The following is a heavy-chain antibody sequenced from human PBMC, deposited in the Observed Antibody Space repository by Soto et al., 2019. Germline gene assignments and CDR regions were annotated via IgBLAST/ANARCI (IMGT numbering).Heavy chain of an antibody. CDR2: IYYSGST. CDR3: AREMVVATMEGDYYYGMDV. J-gene: IGHJ6*02. D-gene: IGHD5-12*01. Sequence: SETQCLTSTVSGGSISGGDYYWSWIRQPPGKGLEWIGYIYYSGSTNYNPSLKSRVTISVDTSKNQFSLKLSSVTAADTAVFYCAREMVVATMEGDYYYGMDVWGQGTTVTVSS. CDR1: GGSISGGDYY. V-gene: IGHV4-61*08.